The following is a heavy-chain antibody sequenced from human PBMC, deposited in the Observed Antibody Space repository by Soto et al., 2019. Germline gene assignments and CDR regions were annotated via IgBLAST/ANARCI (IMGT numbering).Heavy chain of an antibody. V-gene: IGHV3-30*18. CDR1: GFTFSSYG. Sequence: QVQLVESGGGVVQPGRSLRLSCAASGFTFSSYGMHWVRQAPDKGLEWVAVISYDGSNKDYADSVKGRFTISRDNSQNPLYRQMNRLRAEDTAVYYCAKEASQQDIAAAGRDHWGQGTMVTVSS. J-gene: IGHJ4*02. D-gene: IGHD6-13*01. CDR3: AKEASQQDIAAAGRDH. CDR2: ISYDGSNK.